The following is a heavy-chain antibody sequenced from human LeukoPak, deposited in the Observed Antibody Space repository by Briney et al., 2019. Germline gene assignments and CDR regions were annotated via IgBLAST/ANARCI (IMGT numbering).Heavy chain of an antibody. CDR1: GASISSYY. D-gene: IGHD6-19*01. Sequence: PSETLSLTCTVSGASISSYYWSSIRQPAGKGLEWIGRIYTSGSTNYNPPLKSRVTMSVDTSKNQFSLKLSSVTAADTAVYYCARDNFSSSGQANWFDPWGQGTLVTVSS. V-gene: IGHV4-4*07. J-gene: IGHJ5*02. CDR3: ARDNFSSSGQANWFDP. CDR2: IYTSGST.